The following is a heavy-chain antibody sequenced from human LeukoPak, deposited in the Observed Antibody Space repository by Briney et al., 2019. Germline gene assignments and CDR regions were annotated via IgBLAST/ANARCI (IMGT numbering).Heavy chain of an antibody. J-gene: IGHJ6*03. CDR1: GFTVSSNY. V-gene: IGHV3-66*02. Sequence: PGGSLRLSCAASGFTVSSNYMSWVRQAPGKGLEWVSVIYSGGSTYYADSVKGRFTISRDNPKNTLYLQMNSLRAEDTAVYYCAREYTGYYYYMDVWGKGTTVTVSS. CDR3: AREYTGYYYYMDV. CDR2: IYSGGST. D-gene: IGHD2/OR15-2a*01.